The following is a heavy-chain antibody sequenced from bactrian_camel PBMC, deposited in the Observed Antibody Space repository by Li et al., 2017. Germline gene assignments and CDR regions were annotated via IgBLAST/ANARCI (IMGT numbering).Heavy chain of an antibody. CDR2: LTTSGGGTT. CDR3: AVYDAYAGRCSFREDYYDY. J-gene: IGHJ4*01. V-gene: IGHV3S40*01. Sequence: VQLVESGGGSVQAGGSLTLSCTASDYTLTIYDLAWFRQTSGKEREGVAALTTSGGGTTFYADSVKGRFTISEDSASKTVVLQMNNLKPEDSGMYHCAVYDAYAGRCSFREDYYDYWGPGTQVTVS. CDR1: DYTLTIYD. D-gene: IGHD2*01.